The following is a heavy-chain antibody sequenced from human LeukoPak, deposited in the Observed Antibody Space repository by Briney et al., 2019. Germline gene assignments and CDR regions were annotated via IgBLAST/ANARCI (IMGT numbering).Heavy chain of an antibody. CDR1: GGSISSYY. CDR2: IYYSGST. J-gene: IGHJ4*02. D-gene: IGHD3-10*01. Sequence: PSETLSLTCTVSGGSISSYYWSWIRQPPGKGLGWIGYIYYSGSTNYNPSLKSRVTISVDTSKNQFSLKLSSVTAADTAVCYCARANTYGSGIDYWGQGTLVTVSS. V-gene: IGHV4-59*13. CDR3: ARANTYGSGIDY.